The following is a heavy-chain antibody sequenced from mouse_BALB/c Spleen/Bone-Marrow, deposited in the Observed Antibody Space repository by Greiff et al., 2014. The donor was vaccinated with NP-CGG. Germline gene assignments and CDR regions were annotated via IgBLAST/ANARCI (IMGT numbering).Heavy chain of an antibody. V-gene: IGHV1-80*01. Sequence: LVESGAELVRPGSSVKISCKASGYAFSTYWMNWVKQRPGQGLEWIGQVSPGDGDTNHNGKFRGKATLTADKSSSTAYIQLSSLTSEDSAVYFCARVYYGNLDHWGQGTTLTVSS. J-gene: IGHJ2*01. CDR3: ARVYYGNLDH. D-gene: IGHD2-1*01. CDR1: GYAFSTYW. CDR2: VSPGDGDT.